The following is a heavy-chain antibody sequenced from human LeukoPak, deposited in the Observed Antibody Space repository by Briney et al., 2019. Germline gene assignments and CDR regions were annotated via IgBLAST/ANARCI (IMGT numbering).Heavy chain of an antibody. V-gene: IGHV1-2*02. J-gene: IGHJ6*03. CDR3: ARDGEVVPRYYFYYMDV. Sequence: ASVKVSCKASGYTFTGYYMHWVRQAPGQGLEWMGWINPNSGGTNYAQKFQGRVTMTRDTSISTAYMELSSLRSDDTAVYYCARDGEVVPRYYFYYMDVWGKGTTVTISS. CDR1: GYTFTGYY. D-gene: IGHD2-2*01. CDR2: INPNSGGT.